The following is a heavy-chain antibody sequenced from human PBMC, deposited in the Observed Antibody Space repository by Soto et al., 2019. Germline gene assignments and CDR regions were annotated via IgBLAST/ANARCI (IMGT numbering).Heavy chain of an antibody. CDR2: IWYDGSKK. CDR3: ARVRFVEWSDDAFDI. Sequence: QVQLVESGGGVVQPGGSLRLSCAASGFTFSSYGMHWVRQAPGKGLEWVAVIWYDGSKKYYADSVKGRFTISRDNSKNTLYLQMNSLRAEDTAVYYCARVRFVEWSDDAFDIWGQGTMVTVSS. J-gene: IGHJ3*02. D-gene: IGHD3-3*01. V-gene: IGHV3-33*01. CDR1: GFTFSSYG.